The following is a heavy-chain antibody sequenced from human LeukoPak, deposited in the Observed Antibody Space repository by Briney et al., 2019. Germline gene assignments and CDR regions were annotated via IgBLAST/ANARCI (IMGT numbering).Heavy chain of an antibody. CDR2: INHSGST. J-gene: IGHJ6*02. D-gene: IGHD5-24*01. CDR1: SGSFSGYY. CDR3: ARGSPEMARRYYYGMDV. Sequence: LETLSLTCAVYSGSFSGYYWSWIRQPPGKGLEWIGEINHSGSTNYNPSLKSRVTISVDTSKNQFSLKLSSVTAADTAVYYCARGSPEMARRYYYGMDVWGQGTTVTVSS. V-gene: IGHV4-34*01.